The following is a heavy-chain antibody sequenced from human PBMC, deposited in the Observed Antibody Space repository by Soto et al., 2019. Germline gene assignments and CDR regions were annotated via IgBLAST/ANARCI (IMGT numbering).Heavy chain of an antibody. Sequence: GESLKISCKGSGYSFTSYWITWVRQMPGKGLEWMGRIDPSDSYTNYSPSFQGHVTISADKSISTAYLQWSSLKASDTAMYYCARPRYYYDSSGYYEDYYGMDVWGQGTTVTVSS. CDR1: GYSFTSYW. V-gene: IGHV5-10-1*01. CDR3: ARPRYYYDSSGYYEDYYGMDV. D-gene: IGHD3-22*01. J-gene: IGHJ6*02. CDR2: IDPSDSYT.